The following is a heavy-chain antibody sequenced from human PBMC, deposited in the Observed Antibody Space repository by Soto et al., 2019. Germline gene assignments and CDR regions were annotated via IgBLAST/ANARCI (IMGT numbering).Heavy chain of an antibody. J-gene: IGHJ6*02. CDR2: ISYDGSNK. Sequence: GGSLRLSCAASGFTFSSYGMHWVRQAPGKGLEWVAVISYDGSNKYYADSVKGRFTISRDNSKNTLYLQMSSLRAEDTAVYYCAKDLAGYDFWSCYYGQAYYYYGMDVWGQGTTVTVSS. CDR3: AKDLAGYDFWSCYYGQAYYYYGMDV. D-gene: IGHD3-3*01. V-gene: IGHV3-30*18. CDR1: GFTFSSYG.